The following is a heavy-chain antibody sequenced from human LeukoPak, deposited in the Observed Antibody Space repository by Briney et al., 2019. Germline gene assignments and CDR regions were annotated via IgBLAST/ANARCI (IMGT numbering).Heavy chain of an antibody. Sequence: SVKVSCKASGGTFSSYAISWVRQAPGQGLEWMGGIIPIFGTANYAQKFQGRVTITRDTSASTAYMELSSLRSEDTAVYYCARDLEWLVLGFDYWGQGTLVTVSS. CDR3: ARDLEWLVLGFDY. V-gene: IGHV1-69*05. CDR1: GGTFSSYA. J-gene: IGHJ4*02. D-gene: IGHD6-19*01. CDR2: IIPIFGTA.